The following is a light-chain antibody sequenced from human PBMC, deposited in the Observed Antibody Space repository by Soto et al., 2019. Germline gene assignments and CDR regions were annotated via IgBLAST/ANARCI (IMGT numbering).Light chain of an antibody. CDR1: QDISVY. Sequence: DIQMTQSPSSLSASVGDRVTITCRASQDISVYLAWYQQKPGKVPKLLIYAASXLQSXVPSRFSGSGSGXDXTXXIXXLXPEDVATYYCQKYNTAPLTFGQGTRLEIK. V-gene: IGKV1-27*01. CDR2: AAS. J-gene: IGKJ5*01. CDR3: QKYNTAPLT.